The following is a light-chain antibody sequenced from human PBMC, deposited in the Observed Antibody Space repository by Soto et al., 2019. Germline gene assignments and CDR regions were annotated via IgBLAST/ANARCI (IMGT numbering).Light chain of an antibody. CDR2: GAS. Sequence: EIVLTQSPGTLSLSPGERATLSCRASQSVSSSYLAWYQQKPGQAPRLLIYGASSRATGIPDRFSGSGSGTDFTLTISRLEPEDFAVYYCLQYGSFWTFGQGTKV. V-gene: IGKV3-20*01. CDR3: LQYGSFWT. J-gene: IGKJ1*01. CDR1: QSVSSSY.